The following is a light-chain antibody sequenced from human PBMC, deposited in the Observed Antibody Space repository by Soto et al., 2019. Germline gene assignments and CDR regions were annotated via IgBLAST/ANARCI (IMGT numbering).Light chain of an antibody. Sequence: LSQPAAVSGSPGQSITISCTGTISDVGGYNLVSWYQQHPGKAPKVMIYEGSKRPSGVSNRFSGSKSGNTASLTISGLQAEDEADYYCCSYAGSSTYVFGTGTKVTV. CDR2: EGS. V-gene: IGLV2-23*01. CDR1: ISDVGGYNL. J-gene: IGLJ1*01. CDR3: CSYAGSSTYV.